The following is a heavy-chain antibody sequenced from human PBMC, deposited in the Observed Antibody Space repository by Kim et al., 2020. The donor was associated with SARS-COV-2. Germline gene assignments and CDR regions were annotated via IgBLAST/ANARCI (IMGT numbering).Heavy chain of an antibody. J-gene: IGHJ6*02. CDR3: AKDDRIFGVLNYYYGMDV. Sequence: GGSLRLSCAASGFTFSSYGMHWVRQAPGKGLEWVAVITYDGSNKYYADSVKGRFTISRDNSKNTLYLQMNSLRAEDTAVYYCAKDDRIFGVLNYYYGMDVWGQGTTVTVSS. CDR1: GFTFSSYG. CDR2: ITYDGSNK. D-gene: IGHD3-3*02. V-gene: IGHV3-30*18.